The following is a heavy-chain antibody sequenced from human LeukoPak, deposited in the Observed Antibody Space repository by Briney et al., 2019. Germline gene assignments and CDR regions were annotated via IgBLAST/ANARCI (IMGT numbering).Heavy chain of an antibody. J-gene: IGHJ4*02. Sequence: PSETLSLTCTVSGGSISSYYWSWIRQPPGKGLEWIGYIYYSGSTNYNPSLKSRVTMSVDTSKNQFSLKLSSVTAADTAVYYCARAVSYDSSGYYWGPPYFDYXGQGTLVTVS. D-gene: IGHD3-22*01. CDR1: GGSISSYY. V-gene: IGHV4-59*01. CDR3: ARAVSYDSSGYYWGPPYFDY. CDR2: IYYSGST.